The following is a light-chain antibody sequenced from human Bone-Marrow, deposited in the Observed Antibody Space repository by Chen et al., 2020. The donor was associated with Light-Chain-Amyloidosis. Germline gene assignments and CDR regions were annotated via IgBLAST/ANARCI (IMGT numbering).Light chain of an antibody. V-gene: IGKV3-20*01. CDR3: QQYGTSPLT. CDR1: QTISSNY. CDR2: GSS. J-gene: IGKJ4*01. Sequence: EIVLTQSPGTLSLSPGEGANLSCRASQTISSNYLTWYQQKFGQATRLLIYGSSSRATGIPDRFTGNGCVTDFTLTINRLEPEDVAMYYCQQYGTSPLTFGGGTKVEIK.